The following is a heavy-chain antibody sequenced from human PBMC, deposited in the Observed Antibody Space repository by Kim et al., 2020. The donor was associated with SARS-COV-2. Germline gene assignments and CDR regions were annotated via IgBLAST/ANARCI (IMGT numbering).Heavy chain of an antibody. D-gene: IGHD3-3*01. J-gene: IGHJ4*02. Sequence: STNYNPSLKSRVTISVDTSKNQFSLKLSSVTAADTAVYYCASSPVRFLIYWGQGTLVTVSS. CDR3: ASSPVRFLIY. V-gene: IGHV4-34*01. CDR2: ST.